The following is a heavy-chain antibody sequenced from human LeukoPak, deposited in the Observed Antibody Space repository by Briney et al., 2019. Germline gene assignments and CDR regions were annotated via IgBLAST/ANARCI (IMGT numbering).Heavy chain of an antibody. Sequence: GASVKVSCKASGYTGTDYYIHWVRQAPGQGFEWMGWINPNSGGGTNYAQKFQGRVTMTRDTSISTAYMELSSLRSDDTAVYYCARTSIAARRADFDYWGQGTLVTVSS. D-gene: IGHD6-6*01. V-gene: IGHV1-2*02. J-gene: IGHJ4*02. CDR3: ARTSIAARRADFDY. CDR1: GYTGTDYY. CDR2: INPNSGGGT.